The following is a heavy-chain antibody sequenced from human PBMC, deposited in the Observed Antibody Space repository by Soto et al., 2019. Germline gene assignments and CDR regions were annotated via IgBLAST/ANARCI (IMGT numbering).Heavy chain of an antibody. D-gene: IGHD3-3*01. Sequence: GASVKVSCKASGYTFTTYGISWVRQAPGQGLEWTGIINPSGGSTSYTQKFQGRVTMTRGTSTSTVYMELSSLRSEDTAVYYCARDRGDFFDYWGQGTLVTVSS. CDR3: ARDRGDFFDY. V-gene: IGHV1-46*01. CDR1: GYTFTTYG. J-gene: IGHJ4*02. CDR2: INPSGGST.